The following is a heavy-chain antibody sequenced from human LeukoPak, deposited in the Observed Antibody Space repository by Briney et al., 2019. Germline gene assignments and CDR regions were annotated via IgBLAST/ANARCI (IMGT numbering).Heavy chain of an antibody. CDR1: GYTFTDYY. D-gene: IGHD6-19*01. J-gene: IGHJ5*02. Sequence: ASVKVSCKASGYTFTDYYMHWVRQAPGQGLEWMGWINPYSGGTNYVQKFQGRVTMTRDTSISTAYIELSRLRSDDTAVYYCARCPVAGRFDPWGQGTLVTVSS. CDR3: ARCPVAGRFDP. CDR2: INPYSGGT. V-gene: IGHV1-2*02.